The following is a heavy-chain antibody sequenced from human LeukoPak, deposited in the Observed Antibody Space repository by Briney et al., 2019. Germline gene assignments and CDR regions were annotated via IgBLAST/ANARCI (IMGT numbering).Heavy chain of an antibody. V-gene: IGHV1-18*04. Sequence: ASVKVSCKASGYSFTSYGINWVRQAPGQGFEWVGWISPYNENKNYGQKFQGRLTMTTDTSTNTVYMELRSLRSDDTAIYYCAREAFGNYEGLHPNRFDSWGQGTLVTVSS. D-gene: IGHD4-11*01. CDR3: AREAFGNYEGLHPNRFDS. CDR1: GYSFTSYG. CDR2: ISPYNENK. J-gene: IGHJ4*02.